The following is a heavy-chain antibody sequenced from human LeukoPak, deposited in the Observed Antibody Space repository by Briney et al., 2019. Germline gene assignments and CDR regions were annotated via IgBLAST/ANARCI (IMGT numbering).Heavy chain of an antibody. V-gene: IGHV4-39*01. J-gene: IGHJ5*02. D-gene: IGHD3-22*01. CDR2: IYYSGST. CDR1: GGSISSSSYY. Sequence: SETLSLTCTVSGGSISSSSYYWGWIRQPPGKGLEWIGSIYYSGSTYYNPSLKSRVTISVDTSKNQFSLKLSSVTAADTAVYYCARQCRPYYYDSSGYPAWGQGTLVTVSS. CDR3: ARQCRPYYYDSSGYPA.